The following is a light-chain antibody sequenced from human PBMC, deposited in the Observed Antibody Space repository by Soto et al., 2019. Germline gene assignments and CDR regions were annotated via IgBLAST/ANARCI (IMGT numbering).Light chain of an antibody. CDR2: LGS. V-gene: IGKV2-28*01. CDR1: QSLLHSNGYNY. J-gene: IGKJ2*01. CDR3: MQALHNPYT. Sequence: DIVMTQSPLSLPVIPGEPASISCRSSQSLLHSNGYNYLDWYLQKPGQSPQLLSHLGSNRASGVPDRFRGSGAGTDFTLKSSRVEAEDVGVYYGMQALHNPYTYGQGTKLVIK.